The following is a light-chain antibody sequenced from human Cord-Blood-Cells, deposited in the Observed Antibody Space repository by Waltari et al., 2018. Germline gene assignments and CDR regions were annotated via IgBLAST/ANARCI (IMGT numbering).Light chain of an antibody. CDR3: QQSYSTPFT. J-gene: IGKJ3*01. CDR1: QSIISY. V-gene: IGKV1-39*01. CDR2: AAS. Sequence: IKMTQYPPSLSASVGDRVAITCRASQSIISYLNWYQQKPGKAPKLLIYAASSLQSGVPSRFSGSGSGTDFTLTISSLQPEDFATYYCQQSYSTPFTFGPGTKVDIK.